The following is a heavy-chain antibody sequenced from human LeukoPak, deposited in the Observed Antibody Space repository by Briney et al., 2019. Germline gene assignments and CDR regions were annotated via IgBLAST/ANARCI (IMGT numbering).Heavy chain of an antibody. Sequence: SETLSLTCTVSGVSISSYYWSWIRQPPGKGLEWIGYIYFSGSTNYKPSLKSRVTIPVNTSKNQFSLKLSSVTAADTAVYYCASSPMNDALNWFDPWGQGTLVTVSS. CDR2: IYFSGST. J-gene: IGHJ5*02. CDR3: ASSPMNDALNWFDP. CDR1: GVSISSYY. D-gene: IGHD1-1*01. V-gene: IGHV4-59*01.